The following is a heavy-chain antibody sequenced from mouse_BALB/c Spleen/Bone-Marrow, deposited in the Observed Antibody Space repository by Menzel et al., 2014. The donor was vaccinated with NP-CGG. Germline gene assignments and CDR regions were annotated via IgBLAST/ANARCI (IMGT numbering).Heavy chain of an antibody. CDR1: GYSFTGYF. Sequence: EVQLQQSGPELVKPGASVKISCKASGYSFTGYFMNWVMQSHGKSLGWIGRINPYNGDTFYNQKFKGKATLTVDKSSSTAHMELRSLASEDSAVYYCARSGYYGSSYFDYWGQGTTLTVSS. D-gene: IGHD1-1*01. V-gene: IGHV1-20*02. CDR2: INPYNGDT. J-gene: IGHJ2*01. CDR3: ARSGYYGSSYFDY.